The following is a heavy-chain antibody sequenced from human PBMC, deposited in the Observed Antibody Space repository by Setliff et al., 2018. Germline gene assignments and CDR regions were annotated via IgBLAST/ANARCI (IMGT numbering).Heavy chain of an antibody. CDR1: GGSISSGTYY. V-gene: IGHV4-31*03. J-gene: IGHJ4*02. Sequence: SETLSLTCTVSGGSISSGTYYWSWIRQHPGKGLEWIGYIYYSGTTYYNPSLKSRVTISVDTSKNQFSLKLNSVTAAATAVYYCARAPRYFDPTGSYFDYWGQGTLVTVSS. D-gene: IGHD3-9*01. CDR2: IYYSGTT. CDR3: ARAPRYFDPTGSYFDY.